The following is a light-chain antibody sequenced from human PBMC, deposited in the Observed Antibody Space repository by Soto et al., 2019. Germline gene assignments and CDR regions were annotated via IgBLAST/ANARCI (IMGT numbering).Light chain of an antibody. CDR2: GAS. Sequence: EVVVTQSPDTLSVSPGERVTLSCRASQSFDCDVAWLQHKPGQAPRLLIYGASTRASGIQGRFSGSGYETDFTFTISSLEPDDSATYFCQQYHPWVRGTFGQGTKLDIK. V-gene: IGKV3-15*01. J-gene: IGKJ2*01. CDR1: QSFDCD. CDR3: QQYHPWVRGT.